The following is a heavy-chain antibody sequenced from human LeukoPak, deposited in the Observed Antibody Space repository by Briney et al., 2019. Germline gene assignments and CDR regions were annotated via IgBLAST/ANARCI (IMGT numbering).Heavy chain of an antibody. CDR2: IYTSGTT. CDR3: ARDRYDTSVDGHWFFDL. V-gene: IGHV4-4*07. Sequence: SETLSLTCTVSGDHINNYYWSWSRQPAGRGLEGIGRIYTSGTTNYNPSLKSRVTMSVDTSKDQFSLKLSSVTAADTAVYYCARDRYDTSVDGHWFFDLWGRGTLVTVSS. CDR1: GDHINNYY. J-gene: IGHJ2*01. D-gene: IGHD3-22*01.